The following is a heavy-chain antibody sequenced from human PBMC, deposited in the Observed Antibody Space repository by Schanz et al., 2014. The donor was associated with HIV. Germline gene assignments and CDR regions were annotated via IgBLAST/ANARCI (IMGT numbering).Heavy chain of an antibody. CDR3: ARGLPADS. CDR1: GFTFSSHA. V-gene: IGHV3-23*01. Sequence: EVQLLESGGGLVQPGGSLRLSCAASGFTFSSHAMSWVRQAAGKGLEWVSSISGSGGRTYHADSGKGRFTISRDNSKNTLYLQMNSLRAEDTAVYYCARGLPADSWGQGTLVTVSS. CDR2: ISGSGGRT. J-gene: IGHJ4*02. D-gene: IGHD5-18*01.